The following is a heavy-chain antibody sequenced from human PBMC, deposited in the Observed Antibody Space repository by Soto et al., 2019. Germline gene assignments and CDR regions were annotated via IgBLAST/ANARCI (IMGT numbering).Heavy chain of an antibody. V-gene: IGHV4-4*02. Sequence: SETLSLTCAVSGGSISSSNWWSWVRQPPGKGLEWIGEINHSGSTNYNPSLKSRVTISVDTSKNQFSLKLSSVTAADTAVYYCASGRRTTVTIDYWGQGTLVTVSS. CDR2: INHSGST. CDR3: ASGRRTTVTIDY. CDR1: GGSISSSNW. J-gene: IGHJ4*02. D-gene: IGHD4-17*01.